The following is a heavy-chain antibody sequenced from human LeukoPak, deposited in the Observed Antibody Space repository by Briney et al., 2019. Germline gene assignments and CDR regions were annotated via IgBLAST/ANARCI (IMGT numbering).Heavy chain of an antibody. D-gene: IGHD4-17*01. CDR2: IIPIFGTA. V-gene: IGHV1-69*01. J-gene: IGHJ4*02. CDR3: ARAIFCADDYGDYPLDY. Sequence: GSSVKVSCTASGGTFSSYAISWVRQAPGQGLEWMGGIIPIFGTANYAQKFQGRVTITADESTSTAYMELSSLRSEDTAVYYCARAIFCADDYGDYPLDYWGQGTLVTVSS. CDR1: GGTFSSYA.